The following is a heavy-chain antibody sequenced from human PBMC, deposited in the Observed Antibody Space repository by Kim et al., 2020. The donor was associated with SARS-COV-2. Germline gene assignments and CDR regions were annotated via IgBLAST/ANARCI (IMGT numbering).Heavy chain of an antibody. CDR2: ISGTTSTI. J-gene: IGHJ6*02. CDR3: AREPPEMSLGIDV. V-gene: IGHV3-48*04. Sequence: GGSLRLSCAASGFPFSAYTMNWVRPAPAKGLEWVSYISGTTSTIYYADSVKGRFTVSRYNTKNSLFLKMNIMRAEDTAVYYCAREPPEMSLGIDVLRQG. CDR1: GFPFSAYT.